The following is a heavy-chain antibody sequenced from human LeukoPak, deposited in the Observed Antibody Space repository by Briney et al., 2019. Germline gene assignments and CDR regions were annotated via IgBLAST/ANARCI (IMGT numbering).Heavy chain of an antibody. V-gene: IGHV3-30*02. CDR2: IRYDGSNK. D-gene: IGHD5-24*01. J-gene: IGHJ4*02. CDR1: GFTSSSYG. CDR3: AKWGSRDGYNLFDY. Sequence: PGGSLRLSCAASGFTSSSYGMHWVRQAPGKGLEWVAFIRYDGSNKYYADSVKGRFTISRDNSKNTLYLQMNSLRAEDTAVYYCAKWGSRDGYNLFDYWGQGTLVTVSS.